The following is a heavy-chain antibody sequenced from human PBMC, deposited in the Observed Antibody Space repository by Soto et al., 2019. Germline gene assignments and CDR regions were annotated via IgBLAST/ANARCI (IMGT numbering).Heavy chain of an antibody. J-gene: IGHJ4*02. CDR3: ARDWGYTDRRYYFDY. CDR1: GYTFTAND. V-gene: IGHV1-2*02. D-gene: IGHD2-2*02. CDR2: IDPNSGGT. Sequence: ASVKVSCKASGYTFTANDVHWVRQAPGQGFEWMGWIDPNSGGTNYAQSFHERVTMARDTSISTAYMELSGLRFDDTAVYYCARDWGYTDRRYYFDYWGQGTRVTVSS.